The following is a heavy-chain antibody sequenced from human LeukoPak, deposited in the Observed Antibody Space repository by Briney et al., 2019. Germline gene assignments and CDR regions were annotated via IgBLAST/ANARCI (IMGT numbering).Heavy chain of an antibody. J-gene: IGHJ4*02. CDR3: TTSFLVVAGYYFDY. D-gene: IGHD6-19*01. CDR2: IKSKTDGATV. V-gene: IGHV3-15*07. CDR1: GFTFSNAW. Sequence: GGSLRLSCVASGFTFSNAWINWVRQAPGKELEWVGRIKSKTDGATVDYAAPVRGRFTISRDDSKNTLYLQMNSLKTEDTAVYYCTTSFLVVAGYYFDYWGQGTLVTVSS.